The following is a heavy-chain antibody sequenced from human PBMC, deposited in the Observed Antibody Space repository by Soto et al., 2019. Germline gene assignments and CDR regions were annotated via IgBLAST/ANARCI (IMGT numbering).Heavy chain of an antibody. V-gene: IGHV1-46*01. CDR2: INPSGGST. CDR1: GYTFTSYY. CDR3: ARYRVQVGIAAAGTAFDY. Sequence: GASVKVSCKASGYTFTSYYMHWVRQAPGQGLEWMGIINPSGGSTSYAQKFQGRVTMTRDTSTSTVYMELSSLRSEDTAVYYCARYRVQVGIAAAGTAFDYWGQGTLVTVSS. J-gene: IGHJ4*02. D-gene: IGHD6-13*01.